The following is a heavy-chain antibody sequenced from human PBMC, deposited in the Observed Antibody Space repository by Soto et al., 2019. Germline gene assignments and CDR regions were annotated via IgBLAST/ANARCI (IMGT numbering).Heavy chain of an antibody. CDR1: GYTFTNYA. CDR3: ARVSGYYLPDY. D-gene: IGHD5-12*01. Sequence: QVQLVQSGAEEKKPEASVKVSCKASGYTFTNYAMHWVRQAPGQRLEWMGWINAGNGNTKYSQKFQGRVTITRDTSASTAYMELSSLRSEDTAVYYWARVSGYYLPDYWGQGTLVTVSS. V-gene: IGHV1-3*05. CDR2: INAGNGNT. J-gene: IGHJ4*02.